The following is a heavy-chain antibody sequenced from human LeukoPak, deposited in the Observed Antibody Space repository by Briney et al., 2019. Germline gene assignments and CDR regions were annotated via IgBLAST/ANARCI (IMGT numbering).Heavy chain of an antibody. CDR2: IKQDGSEK. D-gene: IGHD1-26*01. Sequence: GGSLRLSCAASGFTFSSYWMSWVRQAPGKGLEWVANIKQDGSEKYYVDSVKGRFTISRDNAKNSLYLQMNSLRAEDTAVYYCATDSGSYTGDDAFDIWGQGTLVTVSS. V-gene: IGHV3-7*01. CDR1: GFTFSSYW. CDR3: ATDSGSYTGDDAFDI. J-gene: IGHJ3*02.